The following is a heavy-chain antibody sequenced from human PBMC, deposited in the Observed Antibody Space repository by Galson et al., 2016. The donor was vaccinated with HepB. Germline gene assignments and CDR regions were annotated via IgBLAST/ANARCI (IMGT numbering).Heavy chain of an antibody. D-gene: IGHD6-13*01. CDR2: ILHTGTT. J-gene: IGHJ4*02. Sequence: SETLSLTCTVSGYSISSGFQWGWIRQPPGKGLEWIGNILHTGTTYYNPSLKSRLTISMDTSRNQFSLKLSSVTAADTAVYYCARDKTSSSFGYWGQGTLVTVSS. CDR1: GYSISSGFQ. CDR3: ARDKTSSSFGY. V-gene: IGHV4-38-2*02.